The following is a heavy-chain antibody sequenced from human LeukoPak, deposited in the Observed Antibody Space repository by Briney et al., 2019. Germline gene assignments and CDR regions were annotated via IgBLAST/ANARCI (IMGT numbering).Heavy chain of an antibody. J-gene: IGHJ4*02. CDR3: ARDYSSSWLRFFDY. CDR2: MWFDGSNI. CDR1: GFTFSSYG. V-gene: IGHV3-33*01. Sequence: PGGSLRLSCAASGFTFSSYGMHWVRQAPGKGLEWVAVMWFDGSNIYYADSVKGRFTISRDNSKNTLYLQMDSLRAGDTAVYYCARDYSSSWLRFFDYWGQGTLVTVSS. D-gene: IGHD6-6*01.